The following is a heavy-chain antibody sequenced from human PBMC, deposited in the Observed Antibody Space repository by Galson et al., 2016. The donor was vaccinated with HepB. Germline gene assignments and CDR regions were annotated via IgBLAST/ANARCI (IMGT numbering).Heavy chain of an antibody. CDR3: ARRMNTHMAAFYY. Sequence: SVKVSCKASGYTFVDYYVTWVRQAPGQGLEWMGWISPYNGNTRSAQKVQGRVTMTTDRPTTTAYLELKSLRSDDTADNYCARRMNTHMAAFYYRGQGTLVTVSP. J-gene: IGHJ4*02. CDR2: ISPYNGNT. V-gene: IGHV1-18*01. CDR1: GYTFVDYY. D-gene: IGHD5-18*01.